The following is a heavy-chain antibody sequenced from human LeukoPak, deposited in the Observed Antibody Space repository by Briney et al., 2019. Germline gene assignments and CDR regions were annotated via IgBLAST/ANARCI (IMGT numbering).Heavy chain of an antibody. CDR2: IGGGGSST. D-gene: IGHD1-14*01. CDR1: GFTFSNSN. CDR3: AKSRLTPHP. J-gene: IGHJ5*02. Sequence: PGGSMRLSCAASGFTFSNSNMSWVRQAPGKGLEWVSAIGGGGSSTFYADSVKGRFTVSRDNSKNTLYLQMSSLRAEDTAVYYCAKSRLTPHPWGQGTLVTVSS. V-gene: IGHV3-23*01.